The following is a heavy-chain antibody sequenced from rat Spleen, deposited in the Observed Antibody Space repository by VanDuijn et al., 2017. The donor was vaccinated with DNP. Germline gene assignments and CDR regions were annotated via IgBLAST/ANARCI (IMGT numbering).Heavy chain of an antibody. V-gene: IGHV4-2*01. Sequence: EVKLVESGGGLAQPGRSLKLSCAASGFNFNDYWMGWVRQAPGKGLEWIGEINEDSSTIKYIPSLKDKFTISRDNAQNTLYLQMSKLGSEDTATYYCARERAGVDFWGQGVKVTVSS. CDR1: GFNFNDYW. CDR3: ARERAGVDF. CDR2: INEDSSTI. J-gene: IGHJ2*01. D-gene: IGHD1-2*01.